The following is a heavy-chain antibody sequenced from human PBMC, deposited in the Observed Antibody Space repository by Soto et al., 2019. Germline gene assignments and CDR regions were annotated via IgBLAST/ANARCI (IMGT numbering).Heavy chain of an antibody. CDR1: GGSVSTSGYY. J-gene: IGHJ4*02. V-gene: IGHV4-31*03. Sequence: SETLSLTCTVSGGSVSTSGYYWGWIRQPPGKGLEWIGYIYYSGSTYYNPSLKSRLTISIDTSKNQFSLKLSPVTAADTAVYYCASDYDSTGYLGYWGPGILVTVSS. CDR2: IYYSGST. CDR3: ASDYDSTGYLGY. D-gene: IGHD3-22*01.